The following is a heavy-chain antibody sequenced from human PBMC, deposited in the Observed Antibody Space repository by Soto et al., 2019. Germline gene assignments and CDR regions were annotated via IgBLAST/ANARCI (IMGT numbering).Heavy chain of an antibody. CDR2: ISSSSSTI. CDR1: GFTFSSYS. Sequence: PGGSPRLSCAASGFTFSSYSMNWVRQAPGKGLEWVSYISSSSSTIYYADSVKGRFTISRDNAKNSLYLQMNSLRDEDTAVYYCARDERLRILMLYGMDVWGQGTTVTVSS. V-gene: IGHV3-48*02. D-gene: IGHD3-9*01. CDR3: ARDERLRILMLYGMDV. J-gene: IGHJ6*02.